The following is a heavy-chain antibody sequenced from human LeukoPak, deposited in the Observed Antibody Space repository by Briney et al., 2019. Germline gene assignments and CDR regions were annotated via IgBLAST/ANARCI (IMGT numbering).Heavy chain of an antibody. CDR2: ISAYNGNT. D-gene: IGHD3-10*01. J-gene: IGHJ6*03. CDR3: ARDYYGSGSYFAPYYMDV. V-gene: IGHV1-18*01. CDR1: GYTFTSYG. Sequence: AASVKVSCKASGYTFTSYGISWVRQAPGQGLEWMGWISAYNGNTNYAQKLQGRVTMTTDTSTSTAYMELRSLRSDDTAVYYCARDYYGSGSYFAPYYMDVWGKGTTVTISS.